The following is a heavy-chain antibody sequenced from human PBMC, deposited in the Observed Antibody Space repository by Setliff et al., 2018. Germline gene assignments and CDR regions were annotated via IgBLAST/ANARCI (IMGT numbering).Heavy chain of an antibody. CDR3: ARDPKLVGAPERAFDY. Sequence: ASVKVSCKASGDSFSNYAISWVRQAPGQGLEWMGGIIPMFGTPAYTQKFQGRVTMTRDTSISTAYMELSRLKYDDTAVYYCARDPKLVGAPERAFDYWGQGTQVTVSS. CDR1: GDSFSNYA. CDR2: IIPMFGTP. V-gene: IGHV1-69*05. D-gene: IGHD1-26*01. J-gene: IGHJ4*02.